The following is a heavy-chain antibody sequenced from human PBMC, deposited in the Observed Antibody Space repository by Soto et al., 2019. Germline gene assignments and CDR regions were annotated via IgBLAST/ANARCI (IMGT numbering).Heavy chain of an antibody. J-gene: IGHJ6*02. Sequence: SETLSLTCTVSGGSISSYYWSWIRQPPGKGLERIGYIFYTGSTKYNPSLKSRVTISVDRSRNHFSLNLSSVTAADTAVYYCARDKGRYDSGMDVWGQGTTVTVSS. CDR2: IFYTGST. V-gene: IGHV4-59*01. CDR1: GGSISSYY. D-gene: IGHD3-9*01. CDR3: ARDKGRYDSGMDV.